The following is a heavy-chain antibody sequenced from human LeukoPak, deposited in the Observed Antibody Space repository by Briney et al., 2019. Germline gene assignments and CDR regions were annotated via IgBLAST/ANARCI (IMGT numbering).Heavy chain of an antibody. CDR3: AKEGPYSSGAQGFH. CDR1: GFTFSSYA. Sequence: GGSLRLSCAASGFTFSSYAMSWVRRAPGKGLEWVSAIRGSGGSTYYADSVKGRFTISRDNSKNTLYLQMNSLRAEDTAVYYCAKEGPYSSGAQGFHWGQGTLVTVSS. CDR2: IRGSGGST. D-gene: IGHD6-19*01. J-gene: IGHJ1*01. V-gene: IGHV3-23*01.